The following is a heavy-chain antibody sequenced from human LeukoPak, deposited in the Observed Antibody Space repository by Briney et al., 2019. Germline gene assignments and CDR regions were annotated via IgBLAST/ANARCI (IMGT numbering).Heavy chain of an antibody. CDR2: IRNKANRYTT. D-gene: IGHD1-26*01. CDR1: GLTFSDHY. CDR3: ARTSGSYSGGAFDI. Sequence: PGGSLRLSCAAAGLTFSDHYMDWVRQAPGKGLEWGGRIRNKANRYTTEYAASVKGRFTFSRDDSKNSLYLQMNSLKTEDTAMYYCARTSGSYSGGAFDIWGRGTMVTVSS. J-gene: IGHJ3*02. V-gene: IGHV3-72*01.